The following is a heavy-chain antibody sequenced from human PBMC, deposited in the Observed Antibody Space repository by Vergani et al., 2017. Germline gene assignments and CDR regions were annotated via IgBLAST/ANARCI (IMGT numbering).Heavy chain of an antibody. J-gene: IGHJ3*02. CDR2: IYANGNT. CDR3: AREKGDLRGDAFDI. V-gene: IGHV4-4*07. CDR1: GGSINNYF. Sequence: QVQLQESGPGLVKPSETLSLTCSVSGGSINNYFWTWIRQSAGKGLEWVGRIYANGNTNYNPSLESRVTMSVDTSKHQFSLRLTSVTAADTAVYFCAREKGDLRGDAFDIWGQGTMVSVSS. D-gene: IGHD3-16*01.